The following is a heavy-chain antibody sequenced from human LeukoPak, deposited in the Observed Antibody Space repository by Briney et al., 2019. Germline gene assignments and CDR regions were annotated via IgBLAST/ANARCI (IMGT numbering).Heavy chain of an antibody. CDR1: GYTFTGYY. CDR2: INPNSGGT. Sequence: ASVKVSCKASGYTFTGYYMHWVRQAPGQGLEWMGWINPNSGGTNYAQKFQGRVTMTRDTSISTAYMELSRLRSDDTAVYYCAARDCSSTSCYRFDYWGQGTLITVSS. CDR3: AARDCSSTSCYRFDY. D-gene: IGHD2-2*02. V-gene: IGHV1-2*02. J-gene: IGHJ4*02.